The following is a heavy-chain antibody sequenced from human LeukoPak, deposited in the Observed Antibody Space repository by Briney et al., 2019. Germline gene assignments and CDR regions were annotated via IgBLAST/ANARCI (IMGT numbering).Heavy chain of an antibody. V-gene: IGHV1-8*01. Sequence: ASVKVSCKASGYTFTSYDINWVRQATGQGLEWMGWMNPISGYTGNAQKFRGRVTMTRNTSISTAYMELSSLRSEDTAVYYCARGNRLYTSSWYSLAFDIWGQGTMVTVSS. J-gene: IGHJ3*02. CDR1: GYTFTSYD. CDR2: MNPISGYT. D-gene: IGHD6-13*01. CDR3: ARGNRLYTSSWYSLAFDI.